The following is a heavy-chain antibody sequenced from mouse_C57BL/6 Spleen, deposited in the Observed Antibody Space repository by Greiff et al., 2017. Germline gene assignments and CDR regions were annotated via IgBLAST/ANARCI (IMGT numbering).Heavy chain of an antibody. J-gene: IGHJ1*03. Sequence: DVKLVESGGDLVKPGGSLKLSCAASGFTFSSYGMSWVRQTPDKRLEWVATISSGGSYTYYPDSVKGRFTSSRDNAKNTLYLPMSSLKSEDTAMYYCARHVGGYYPYWYFEVWGTGTTVTVSS. D-gene: IGHD2-3*01. CDR2: ISSGGSYT. V-gene: IGHV5-6*02. CDR3: ARHVGGYYPYWYFEV. CDR1: GFTFSSYG.